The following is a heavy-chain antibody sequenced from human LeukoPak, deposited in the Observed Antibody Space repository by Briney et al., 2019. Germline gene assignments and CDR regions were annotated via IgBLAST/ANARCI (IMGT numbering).Heavy chain of an antibody. V-gene: IGHV3-30*02. D-gene: IGHD5-18*01. J-gene: IGHJ4*02. CDR1: GFRFSGYG. CDR2: IRSDGSDQ. CDR3: AKDAAYNYAYSFDY. Sequence: GGSLRLSCAASGFRFSGYGVHWVRQAPGKGLEWVAFIRSDGSDQNYADSVKGRFTISRDKSKSTLYLQLNSVRADDTAVYYCAKDAAYNYAYSFDYWGQGTLLTVSS.